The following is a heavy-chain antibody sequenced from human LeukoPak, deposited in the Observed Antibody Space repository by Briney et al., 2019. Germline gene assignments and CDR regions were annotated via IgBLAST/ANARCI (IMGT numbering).Heavy chain of an antibody. CDR1: GFTFSSYG. V-gene: IGHV3-30*03. CDR3: ASNYGSGSYPFDY. D-gene: IGHD3-10*01. Sequence: TGGSLRLSCAASGFTFSSYGMHWVRQAPGKGLEWVAVISYDGSKYYADSVKGRFTISRDNSKNTLYLQMNSLRAEDTAVYYCASNYGSGSYPFDYWGQGTLVTVSS. CDR2: ISYDGSK. J-gene: IGHJ4*02.